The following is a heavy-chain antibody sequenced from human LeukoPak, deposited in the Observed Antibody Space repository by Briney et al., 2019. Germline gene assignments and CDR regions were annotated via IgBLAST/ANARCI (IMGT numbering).Heavy chain of an antibody. CDR2: TYYRSKWFT. D-gene: IGHD4-17*01. CDR1: GDSVSSNSAA. V-gene: IGHV6-1*01. CDR3: ARVTTTFDY. J-gene: IGHJ4*02. Sequence: XQTLSLTCAISGDSVSSNSAAWNWIRQSPSRGLEWLGRTYYRSKWFTDYAVSVKSRITINPDTSKNQFSLHLNSVTPEDAAIYYCARVTTTFDYWGQGTLVTVSS.